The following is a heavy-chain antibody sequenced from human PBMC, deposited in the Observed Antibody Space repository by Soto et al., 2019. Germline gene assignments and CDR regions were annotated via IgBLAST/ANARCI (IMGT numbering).Heavy chain of an antibody. V-gene: IGHV3-30*18. CDR1: GFTFSDYA. Sequence: VQLVESGGGVVQPGRSLRLSCAASGFTFSDYAMHWVRQAPGKGLEWVAVVSHDGRNTHYSDSVKGRFTISRDSSKNTVSLEMPSMRAEDTAVYYCAKGGRQWLVTSGFNYWGQGALVTVSS. D-gene: IGHD6-19*01. J-gene: IGHJ4*02. CDR2: VSHDGRNT. CDR3: AKGGRQWLVTSGFNY.